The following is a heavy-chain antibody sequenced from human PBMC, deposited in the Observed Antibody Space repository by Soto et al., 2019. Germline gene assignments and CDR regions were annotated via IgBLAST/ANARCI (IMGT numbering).Heavy chain of an antibody. D-gene: IGHD6-13*01. V-gene: IGHV4-34*01. CDR1: GGSFSGYY. Sequence: SETLSLTCAVYGGSFSGYYWTWIRQPPGKGLEWIGESINHRGSTEYNPSLKSRVTISVDTSKNQFSLKLTSVTAADTAVYYCASARLGRSSSWYDSWGQGTQVTVSS. J-gene: IGHJ5*01. CDR3: ASARLGRSSSWYDS. CDR2: SINHRGST.